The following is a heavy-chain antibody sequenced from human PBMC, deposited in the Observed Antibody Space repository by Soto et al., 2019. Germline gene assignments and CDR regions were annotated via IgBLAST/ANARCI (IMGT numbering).Heavy chain of an antibody. J-gene: IGHJ6*02. CDR3: ASDYGDNQGFYYYYGMDV. D-gene: IGHD4-17*01. Sequence: QVQLVQSGAEVKKTGSSVKVSCNASGGNLSSYAISWVRQAPGQGLEWMGGIIPIFGTANYAQKFQRRDKITADESTSTAYMELSSLRSEDTAVYYCASDYGDNQGFYYYYGMDVWGQGTTVTVSS. CDR2: IIPIFGTA. V-gene: IGHV1-69*01. CDR1: GGNLSSYA.